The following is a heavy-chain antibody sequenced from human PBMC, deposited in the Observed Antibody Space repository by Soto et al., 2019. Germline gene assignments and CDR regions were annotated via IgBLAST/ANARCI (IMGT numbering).Heavy chain of an antibody. Sequence: SETLSLTCTVSSGSISSYYWNWIRQPPGKGLEWIGSIYYSGNTNYSPSLKSRVTISVDTSNKQFSLKLTSVTAADTAMYYCARCDCSSTSCYEFDYWGQGTLVTVSS. CDR3: ARCDCSSTSCYEFDY. CDR1: SGSISSYY. D-gene: IGHD2-2*01. V-gene: IGHV4-59*01. J-gene: IGHJ4*02. CDR2: IYYSGNT.